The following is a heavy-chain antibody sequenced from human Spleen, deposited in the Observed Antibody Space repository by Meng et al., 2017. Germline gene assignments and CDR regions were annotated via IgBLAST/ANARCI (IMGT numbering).Heavy chain of an antibody. CDR2: IDPRSGDT. CDR1: GYTFTAYW. D-gene: IGHD6-13*01. CDR3: VRDEDISAAGKLFGDY. J-gene: IGHJ4*02. Sequence: SVKVSCKPSGYTFTAYWLHWVRQAPGQGLDWMGRIDPRSGDTQYAQKFQGRVTMTRDTSISTTYMELSRLRSDDTAVYYCVRDEDISAAGKLFGDYWGQGTLVTVSS. V-gene: IGHV1-2*06.